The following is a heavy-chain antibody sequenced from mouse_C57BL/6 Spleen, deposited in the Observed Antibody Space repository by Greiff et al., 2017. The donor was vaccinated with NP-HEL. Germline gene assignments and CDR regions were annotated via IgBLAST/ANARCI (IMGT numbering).Heavy chain of an antibody. CDR3: TGDSYYPFAY. CDR2: IRNKANNHAT. J-gene: IGHJ3*01. D-gene: IGHD2-12*01. Sequence: EVQLQESGGGLVQPGGSMKLSCAASGFTFSDAWMDWVRQSPEKGLEWVAEIRNKANNHATYYAASVKGRFTISRDESKSSVYLQMNSLRAEDTGIYYCTGDSYYPFAYWGQGTLVTVSA. V-gene: IGHV6-6*01. CDR1: GFTFSDAW.